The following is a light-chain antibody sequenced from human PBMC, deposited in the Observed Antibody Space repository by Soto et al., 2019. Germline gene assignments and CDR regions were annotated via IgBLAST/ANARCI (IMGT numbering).Light chain of an antibody. Sequence: QSALTQPASVSGSPGQSITISCTGTSSDVGGYNYVSWYQQQPGKAPKFMIYDVSNRPSGVSTLFSGSKSGNTASLTISGLQAEDEADYYCNSYTTSNTRQIVFGTGTKVTVL. CDR2: DVS. CDR1: SSDVGGYNY. V-gene: IGLV2-14*01. CDR3: NSYTTSNTRQIV. J-gene: IGLJ1*01.